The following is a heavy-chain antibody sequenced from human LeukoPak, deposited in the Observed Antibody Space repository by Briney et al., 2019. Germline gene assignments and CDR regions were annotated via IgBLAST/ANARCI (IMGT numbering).Heavy chain of an antibody. D-gene: IGHD2-15*01. Sequence: GGPLRLSCAASGFTFSSYWMNWVRQAPGKGLVWVSRIASDGSSTTYADSVKGRFSISRDNAKNTLYLQMNSLRVEDTAVYYCARNLGYCSGGSCQKRGMDVWGQGTTVTVSS. CDR3: ARNLGYCSGGSCQKRGMDV. CDR2: IASDGSST. J-gene: IGHJ6*02. V-gene: IGHV3-74*01. CDR1: GFTFSSYW.